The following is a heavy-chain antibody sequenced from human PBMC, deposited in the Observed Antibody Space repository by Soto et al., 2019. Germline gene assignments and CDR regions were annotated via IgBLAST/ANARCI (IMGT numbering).Heavy chain of an antibody. CDR2: ISSSSSTI. V-gene: IGHV3-48*01. J-gene: IGHJ4*02. CDR3: ARSAYYDFWSGYYSEYYFDY. Sequence: EVQLVESGGGLVQPGGSLRLSCAASGFTFSSYSMNWVRQAPGKGLEWASYISSSSSTIYYADCVKGRFTISRDNAKNPLYLQMESLRAEDTAVYYCARSAYYDFWSGYYSEYYFDYWGQGTLVTVSS. D-gene: IGHD3-3*01. CDR1: GFTFSSYS.